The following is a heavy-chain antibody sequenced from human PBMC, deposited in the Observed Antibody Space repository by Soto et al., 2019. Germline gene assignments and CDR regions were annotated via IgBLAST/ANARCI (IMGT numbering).Heavy chain of an antibody. J-gene: IGHJ4*02. CDR2: ISGSGGST. CDR1: GFTFSSYA. CDR3: AKALSGYSYGLYYFDY. D-gene: IGHD5-18*01. V-gene: IGHV3-23*01. Sequence: GGSLRLSCAASGFTFSSYAMSWVRQAPGKGLEWVSAISGSGGSTYYADSVKGRFTISRDNSKNTLYLQMNSLRAEDTAVYYCAKALSGYSYGLYYFDYWGQGTLVTVSS.